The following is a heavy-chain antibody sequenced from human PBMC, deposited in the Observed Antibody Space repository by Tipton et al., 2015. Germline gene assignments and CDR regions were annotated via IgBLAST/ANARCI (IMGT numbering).Heavy chain of an antibody. J-gene: IGHJ4*02. V-gene: IGHV4-38-2*01. D-gene: IGHD4-23*01. Sequence: TLSLTCAVSGYSISSGHYWGWIRQPPGKGLEWIGEINHSGSTNYNPSLKSRVTISVDTSKNQFSLKLSSVTAADTAVYYCARARGRHGGLFDSWGQGILVTVSS. CDR1: GYSISSGHY. CDR2: INHSGST. CDR3: ARARGRHGGLFDS.